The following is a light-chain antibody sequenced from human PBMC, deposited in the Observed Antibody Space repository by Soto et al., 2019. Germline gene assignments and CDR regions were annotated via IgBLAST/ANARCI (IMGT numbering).Light chain of an antibody. CDR2: DVS. J-gene: IGLJ2*01. CDR1: SSDLGGYNY. V-gene: IGLV2-14*01. Sequence: SALTQPASVSGSPGQSITISCTGTSSDLGGYNYVSWYQQHPGKAPKLMIYDVSNRPSGVSNRFSGSKSGNTASLTISGLQAEDEADYYCSSYTSSSAYLLFGGGTKLTVL. CDR3: SSYTSSSAYLL.